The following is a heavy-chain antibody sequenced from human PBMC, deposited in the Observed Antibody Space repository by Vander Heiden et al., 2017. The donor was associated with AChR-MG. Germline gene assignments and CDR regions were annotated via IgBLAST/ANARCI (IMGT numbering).Heavy chain of an antibody. J-gene: IGHJ4*02. CDR3: ARDLRGGSDY. CDR1: GFTFSSYA. CDR2: ISYDGSNK. Sequence: QVQLVGSGGGVVQPGRSLRLSCAASGFTFSSYAMHWVRQAPGKGLEWVAVISYDGSNKYYADSVKGRFTISRDNSKNTLYLQMNSLRAEDTAVYYCARDLRGGSDYWGQGTLVTVSS. D-gene: IGHD1-26*01. V-gene: IGHV3-30-3*01.